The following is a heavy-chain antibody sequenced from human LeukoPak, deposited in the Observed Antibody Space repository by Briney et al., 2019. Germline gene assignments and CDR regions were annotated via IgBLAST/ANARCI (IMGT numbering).Heavy chain of an antibody. J-gene: IGHJ4*02. CDR3: ARDFGSSIEYYFED. Sequence: SETLSLTCSVSGGSISTYYWNWIRQPAGKGLEWIGRTRRSGTTNYNPSLKSRVAMSADTSKNQLSLKLSSVTAADTAVYYCARDFGSSIEYYFEDWGQGILVTVFS. CDR2: TRRSGTT. CDR1: GGSISTYY. V-gene: IGHV4-4*07. D-gene: IGHD6-19*01.